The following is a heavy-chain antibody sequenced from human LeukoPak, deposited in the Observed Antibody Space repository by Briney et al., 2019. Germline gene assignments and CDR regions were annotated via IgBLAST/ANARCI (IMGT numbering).Heavy chain of an antibody. J-gene: IGHJ4*02. D-gene: IGHD4-17*01. CDR1: GGSISSYY. Sequence: SETLSLTCTVSGGSISSYYWSWIRQPPGKGLEWIGYIYYSGSTNYNPSLKSRVTISVDTSKNQFSLKLSSVTAADTAVYYCAREIAYGDYYTGYFDYWGQGTLVTVSS. CDR3: AREIAYGDYYTGYFDY. V-gene: IGHV4-59*01. CDR2: IYYSGST.